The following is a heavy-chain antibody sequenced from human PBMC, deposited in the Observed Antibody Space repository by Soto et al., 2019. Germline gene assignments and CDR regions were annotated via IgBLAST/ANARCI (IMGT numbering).Heavy chain of an antibody. CDR1: GFTFSSYA. CDR2: ISYDGSNK. CDR3: AKPRGMATHVSLYFDY. J-gene: IGHJ4*02. V-gene: IGHV3-30-3*02. Sequence: GGSLRLSCAASGFTFSSYAMHWVRQAPGKGLEWVAVISYDGSNKYYADSVKGRFTISRDNSKNTLYLQMNSLRAEDTAVYYCAKPRGMATHVSLYFDYWGQGTLVTVSS. D-gene: IGHD5-12*01.